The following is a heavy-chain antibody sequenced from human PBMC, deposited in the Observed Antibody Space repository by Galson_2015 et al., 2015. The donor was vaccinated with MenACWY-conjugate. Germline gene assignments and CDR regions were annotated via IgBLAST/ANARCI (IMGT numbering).Heavy chain of an antibody. CDR3: ARDRLDSLILTRVRCPDP. D-gene: IGHD3-10*01. V-gene: IGHV1-3*01. J-gene: IGHJ5*02. CDR2: INGGNGNT. CDR1: GSTFSYYA. Sequence: SVKVSCKASGSTFSYYAIHWVRQAPGQRLEWMGWINGGNGNTKYSQTFQDRVTITRDTYASTAYMELRGLGSEDTAVYYCARDRLDSLILTRVRCPDPSRQGTLVTLSA.